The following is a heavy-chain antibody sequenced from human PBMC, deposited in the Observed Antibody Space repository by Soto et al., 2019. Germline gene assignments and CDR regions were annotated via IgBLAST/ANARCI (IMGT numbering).Heavy chain of an antibody. Sequence: SENLSLTCTVSGGSISSYYWSWIRQPPGKGLEWIGYIYYSGSTNYNPSLKSRVTISVYTSKNQFSLKLSSVTAADTAVYYCARGGLWFGESGMDVWGQGTTVTVSS. CDR3: ARGGLWFGESGMDV. V-gene: IGHV4-59*08. CDR2: IYYSGST. D-gene: IGHD3-10*01. CDR1: GGSISSYY. J-gene: IGHJ6*02.